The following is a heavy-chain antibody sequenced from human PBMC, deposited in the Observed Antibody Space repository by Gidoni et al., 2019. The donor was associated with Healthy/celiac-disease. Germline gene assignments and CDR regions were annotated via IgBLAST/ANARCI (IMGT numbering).Heavy chain of an antibody. CDR3: ARDRDDYYDSSGYV. D-gene: IGHD3-22*01. V-gene: IGHV3-7*03. CDR2: IKQDGSEK. CDR1: GFTFSSYW. J-gene: IGHJ6*03. Sequence: EVQLVESGGGLVQPGGTLRLSCPASGFTFSSYWMSWVRQAPGKGLEWVANIKQDGSEKYYVDSVKGRFTISRDNAKNSLYLQMNSLRAEDTAVYYCARDRDDYYDSSGYVWGKGTTVTVSS.